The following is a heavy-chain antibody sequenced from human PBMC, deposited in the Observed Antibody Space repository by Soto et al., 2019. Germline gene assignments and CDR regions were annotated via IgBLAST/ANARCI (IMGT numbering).Heavy chain of an antibody. Sequence: SETLSLTCTVSGDSFSSRYWGWIRQPPGKGLEWIGYIYHNGVTNYDPSLKSRVTMSIDTSKHQFSLHLSSVTAADTAVYYCARMEGTAIFFFDYWGQGSLVTVSS. CDR3: ARMEGTAIFFFDY. J-gene: IGHJ4*02. D-gene: IGHD2-21*02. CDR1: GDSFSSRY. CDR2: IYHNGVT. V-gene: IGHV4-59*11.